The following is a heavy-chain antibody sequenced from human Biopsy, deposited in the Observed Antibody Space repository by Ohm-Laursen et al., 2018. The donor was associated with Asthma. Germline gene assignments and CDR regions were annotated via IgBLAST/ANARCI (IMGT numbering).Heavy chain of an antibody. CDR2: ISWNSGSI. V-gene: IGHV3-9*01. CDR3: AKGEWELLEANFDY. D-gene: IGHD1-26*01. Sequence: SSLRLSCTASGFTFDDYAMHWVRQAPGKGLEWVSGISWNSGSIGYADSVKGRFTISRDNAKNSLYLQMNSLRAEDTALYYCAKGEWELLEANFDYWGQGTLGTVSS. J-gene: IGHJ4*02. CDR1: GFTFDDYA.